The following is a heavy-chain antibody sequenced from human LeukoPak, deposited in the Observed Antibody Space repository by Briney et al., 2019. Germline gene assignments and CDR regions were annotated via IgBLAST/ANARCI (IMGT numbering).Heavy chain of an antibody. V-gene: IGHV3-15*01. CDR3: TTDRGPEAFDI. D-gene: IGHD3-10*01. CDR2: IKSKTDGGTT. J-gene: IGHJ3*02. Sequence: GGSLRLSRAASGFTFSNAWMSWVRQAPGKGLEWVGRIKSKTDGGTTDYAAPVKGRFTISRDDSKNTLYLQMNSLKTEDTAVYYCTTDRGPEAFDIWGQGTMVTVSS. CDR1: GFTFSNAW.